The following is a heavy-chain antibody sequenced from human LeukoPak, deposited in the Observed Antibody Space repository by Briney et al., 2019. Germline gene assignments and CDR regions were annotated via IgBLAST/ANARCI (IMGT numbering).Heavy chain of an antibody. J-gene: IGHJ4*02. CDR2: IYSGGST. D-gene: IGHD5-18*01. CDR3: ARDSVDTAMIDY. Sequence: GGSLRLSCAASGFTVSSNYMSWVRQAPGKGLEWVSVIYSGGSTYYADSVKGRFTISRDNSKNTLYLQTNSLRAEDTAVYYCARDSVDTAMIDYWGQGTLVTVSS. V-gene: IGHV3-66*02. CDR1: GFTVSSNY.